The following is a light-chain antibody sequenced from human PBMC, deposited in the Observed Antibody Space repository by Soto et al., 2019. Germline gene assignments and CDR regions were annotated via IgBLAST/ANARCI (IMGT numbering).Light chain of an antibody. CDR3: QQSSHWPRT. J-gene: IGKJ1*01. CDR2: RAS. V-gene: IGKV3-15*01. Sequence: EIVMTQSPATLSVSPGERATLSCRASQSVSNRLAWYQQRPGQAPRLLIYRASARATGIPARFSGSGSGTEFPLSISRLQSEDFAIYYCQQSSHWPRTFGQGNKVEIK. CDR1: QSVSNR.